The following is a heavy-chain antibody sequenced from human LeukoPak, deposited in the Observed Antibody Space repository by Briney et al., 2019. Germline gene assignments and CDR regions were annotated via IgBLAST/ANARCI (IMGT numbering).Heavy chain of an antibody. CDR2: IYYSGST. D-gene: IGHD6-13*01. Sequence: SETLSLTCTVSGGSISSSSYYWGWIRQPPGKGLEWIGTIYYSGSTYYNPSLKSRVTISVDTSKNQFSLKLSSVTAADTAVYYCARQPAGYSSSWYYYYYYMDVWGKGTTVTISS. J-gene: IGHJ6*03. V-gene: IGHV4-39*01. CDR1: GGSISSSSYY. CDR3: ARQPAGYSSSWYYYYYYMDV.